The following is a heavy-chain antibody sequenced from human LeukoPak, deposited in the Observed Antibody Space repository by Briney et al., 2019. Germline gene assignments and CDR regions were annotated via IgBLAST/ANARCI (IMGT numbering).Heavy chain of an antibody. CDR3: ARVKSWSHRYGDYGEGYFDY. Sequence: ASVKVSCKASGYTFTSYGISWVRQATGQGLEWMGWMNPNSGNTGYAQKFQGRVTITRNTSISTAYMELSSLRSEDTAVYYCARVKSWSHRYGDYGEGYFDYWGQGTLVTVSS. J-gene: IGHJ4*02. CDR1: GYTFTSYG. V-gene: IGHV1-8*03. CDR2: MNPNSGNT. D-gene: IGHD4-17*01.